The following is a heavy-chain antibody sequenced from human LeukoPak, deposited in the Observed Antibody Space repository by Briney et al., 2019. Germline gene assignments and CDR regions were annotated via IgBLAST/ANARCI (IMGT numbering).Heavy chain of an antibody. Sequence: PGGSLRLSCAASGLTFNYYYMSGTPQAPGKGLEWLSYINIGGTNTHYADSVKGRFTISRDNAKKSLYLEMNNLRAEDTAVYYCATDGAGFDTWGQGVLVTVSS. CDR1: GLTFNYYY. CDR3: ATDGAGFDT. V-gene: IGHV3-11*01. CDR2: INIGGTNT. J-gene: IGHJ5*02.